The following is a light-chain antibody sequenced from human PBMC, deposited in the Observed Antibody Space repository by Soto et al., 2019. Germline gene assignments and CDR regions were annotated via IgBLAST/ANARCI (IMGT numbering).Light chain of an antibody. CDR3: QQYNHYST. CDR2: DAS. Sequence: DIQMTQSPSTLSASVGDRVTITCRASQSISRWVAWYQQKPGKAPKLLIYDASSLESGVPSSFSGSGSGTEFTLTISSLQPDDFATYYCQQYNHYSTFGQGTKLEIK. V-gene: IGKV1-5*01. CDR1: QSISRW. J-gene: IGKJ2*01.